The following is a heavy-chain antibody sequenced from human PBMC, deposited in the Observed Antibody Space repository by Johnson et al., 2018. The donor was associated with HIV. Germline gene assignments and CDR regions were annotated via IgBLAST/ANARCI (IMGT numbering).Heavy chain of an antibody. V-gene: IGHV3-11*01. Sequence: QVQLVESGGGLVKPGGSLRLSCAASGFTFSDYYMSWIRQAPGKGLEWVSYISSSGTTIYYADSVKGRFTISRDNAKNSLYLQMNSLRAEDTALYYCAKGGYSGYVSFSAFDIWGQGTMVTVSS. D-gene: IGHD5-12*01. CDR3: AKGGYSGYVSFSAFDI. J-gene: IGHJ3*02. CDR2: ISSSGTTI. CDR1: GFTFSDYY.